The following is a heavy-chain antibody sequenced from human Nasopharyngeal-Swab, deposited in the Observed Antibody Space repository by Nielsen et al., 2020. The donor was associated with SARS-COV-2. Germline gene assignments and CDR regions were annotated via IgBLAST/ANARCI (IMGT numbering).Heavy chain of an antibody. CDR3: AKTSYEVLYQGRVDY. CDR1: GFIFSTYA. CDR2: ISYDGSSN. J-gene: IGHJ4*02. Sequence: GESLKISCAASGFIFSTYAMHWVRQAPGKGLEWVALISYDGSSNYYAHSVKGRFTISRDNSKNTLYLQMNSLRAEDTAMYYCAKTSYEVLYQGRVDYWGQGTLVTVSS. D-gene: IGHD2-2*02. V-gene: IGHV3-30-3*02.